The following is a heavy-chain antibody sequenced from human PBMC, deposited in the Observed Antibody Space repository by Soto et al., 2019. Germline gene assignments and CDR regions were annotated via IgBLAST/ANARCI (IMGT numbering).Heavy chain of an antibody. CDR1: GFTFSSYA. J-gene: IGHJ4*02. D-gene: IGHD3-22*01. V-gene: IGHV3-23*01. CDR3: AKDRGTYYYDSSGSPTFDY. Sequence: GGSLRLSCAASGFTFSSYAMSWVRQAPGKGLEWVSAISGSGGSTYYADSVKGRFTMSRDNSKNTLYLQMNSLRAEDTAVYYCAKDRGTYYYDSSGSPTFDYWGQGTLVTVSS. CDR2: ISGSGGST.